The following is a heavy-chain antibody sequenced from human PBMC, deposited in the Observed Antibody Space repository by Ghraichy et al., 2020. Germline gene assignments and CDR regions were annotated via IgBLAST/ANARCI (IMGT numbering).Heavy chain of an antibody. CDR2: FHDSGST. J-gene: IGHJ4*02. V-gene: IGHV4-59*01. CDR3: ASGTTMYYLDY. Sequence: TLSLTCTVSGGSISSYYWNWIRQPPGKGLEWIGYFHDSGSTNSNPSLKSRATILVDMSRHQLSLKLTSVTAADTAVYYCASGTTMYYLDYWGQGTLVTVSS. D-gene: IGHD4-17*01. CDR1: GGSISSYY.